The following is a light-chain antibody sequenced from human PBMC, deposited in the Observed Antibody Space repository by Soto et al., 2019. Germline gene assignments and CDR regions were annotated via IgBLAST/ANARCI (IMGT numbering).Light chain of an antibody. CDR1: SSDVGGYNY. V-gene: IGLV2-14*01. J-gene: IGLJ1*01. CDR3: SSYTSASTLLYL. CDR2: GVT. Sequence: QSVLTQPASVSGSPGQSITISCTGTSSDVGGYNYVSWYQQHPGIAPKLLIYGVTNRPSGVSTRFSGSKSGNTASLTISGLQAEGEADYYCSSYTSASTLLYLFGTGTKLTVL.